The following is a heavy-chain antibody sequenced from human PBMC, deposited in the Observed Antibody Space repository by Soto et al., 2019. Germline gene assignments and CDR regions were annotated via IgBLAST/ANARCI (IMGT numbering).Heavy chain of an antibody. CDR2: ISGSGGST. CDR3: AKDMGKDCTNGVCYYYYYGMDV. V-gene: IGHV3-23*01. Sequence: EVQLFESGGGLVQPGGSLRLSCAASGFTFSSYAMSWVRQAPGKGLEWVSAISGSGGSTYYADSVKGRFTISRDNSKNTVYLQMNSLRAEDTAVYYCAKDMGKDCTNGVCYYYYYGMDVWGQGTTVTVSS. J-gene: IGHJ6*02. CDR1: GFTFSSYA. D-gene: IGHD2-8*01.